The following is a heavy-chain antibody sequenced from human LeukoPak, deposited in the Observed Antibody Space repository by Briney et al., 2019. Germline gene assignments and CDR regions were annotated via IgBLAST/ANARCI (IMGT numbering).Heavy chain of an antibody. CDR1: GFKFDEYA. CDR3: AKTRTPYSSGWFDAFDL. CDR2: VTWNSGTI. J-gene: IGHJ3*01. Sequence: GRSLRLSCAGSGFKFDEYAIHWVQQPPGKGLQWVSGVTWNSGTIDYADSVKGRFTISRDNAKNSLYLQMNSLRTEDTAFYYCAKTRTPYSSGWFDAFDLWGQGTMVTVSS. V-gene: IGHV3-9*01. D-gene: IGHD6-19*01.